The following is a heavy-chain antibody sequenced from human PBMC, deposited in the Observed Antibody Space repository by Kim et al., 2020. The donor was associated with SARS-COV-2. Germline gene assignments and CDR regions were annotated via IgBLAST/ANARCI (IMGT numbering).Heavy chain of an antibody. J-gene: IGHJ4*02. CDR3: AKDHAVLRGYFDY. D-gene: IGHD3-10*01. V-gene: IGHV3-30-3*02. Sequence: YADSGKGRFTISRDNSKHTLYLQMNSLRAEDTAVYYCAKDHAVLRGYFDYWGQGTLVTVSS.